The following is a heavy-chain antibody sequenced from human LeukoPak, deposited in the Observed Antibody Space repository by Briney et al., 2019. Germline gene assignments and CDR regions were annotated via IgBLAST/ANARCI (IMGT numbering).Heavy chain of an antibody. D-gene: IGHD3-10*01. CDR2: ISWNSGSI. J-gene: IGHJ4*02. CDR3: TRDGVRGMYDHGHFDH. V-gene: IGHV3-9*01. Sequence: PGGSLRLSCAASGFTFDDYAMHWVRQAPGKGLEWVSGISWNSGSIGYADSVKGRFTISRDNAKNSLYLEMNGLRDGDTALYYCTRDGVRGMYDHGHFDHRGQGTLVTVS. CDR1: GFTFDDYA.